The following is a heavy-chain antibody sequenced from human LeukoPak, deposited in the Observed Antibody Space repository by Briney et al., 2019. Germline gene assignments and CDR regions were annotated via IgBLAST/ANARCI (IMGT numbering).Heavy chain of an antibody. Sequence: GGSLRLSCAASGFTFSTYSMNWIRQAPGKGLEWVSSITGSSSFIYYADSVKGRFTISRDNAKNSLHLQMNSLRAEDTAVYYCARNYDSSGYGYNWFDPWGQGTLVTVSS. D-gene: IGHD3-22*01. V-gene: IGHV3-21*01. CDR3: ARNYDSSGYGYNWFDP. CDR1: GFTFSTYS. J-gene: IGHJ5*02. CDR2: ITGSSSFI.